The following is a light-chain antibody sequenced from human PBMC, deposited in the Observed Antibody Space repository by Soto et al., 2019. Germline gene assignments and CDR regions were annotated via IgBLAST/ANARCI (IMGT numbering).Light chain of an antibody. V-gene: IGLV2-14*01. J-gene: IGLJ3*02. CDR3: CSYTSSSTRV. CDR1: SSDVGGYNY. Sequence: QSVLTQPATVSGSPGQSITISFTGTSSDVGGYNYVSWYQQHPGIAPKLIIYEVSDRPSGVSNRFSGSKSGNTAYLTISGLQAEDEADYYCCSYTSSSTRVFGGGTKLTVL. CDR2: EVS.